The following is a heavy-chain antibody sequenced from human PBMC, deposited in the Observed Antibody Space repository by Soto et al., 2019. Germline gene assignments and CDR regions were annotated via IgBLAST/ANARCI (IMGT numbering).Heavy chain of an antibody. V-gene: IGHV1-2*06. J-gene: IGHJ6*02. D-gene: IGHD5-18*01. Sequence: ASVKVSCKASGYTLTGYFMHWVRQAPGQGPEWMGRIYGNTAEIIYAQRFQGRVTMTADTSINTAYMELSGLSSDDTAAYYCAREFHSDLDVWGQGITVTVSS. CDR1: GYTLTGYF. CDR3: AREFHSDLDV. CDR2: IYGNTAEI.